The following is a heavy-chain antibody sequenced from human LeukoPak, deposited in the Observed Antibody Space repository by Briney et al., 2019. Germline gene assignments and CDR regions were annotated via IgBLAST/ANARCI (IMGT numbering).Heavy chain of an antibody. CDR2: INPNSGGT. D-gene: IGHD6-19*01. J-gene: IGHJ3*02. CDR3: AIYSSGWSPVGAFDI. CDR1: GYTFTAYY. V-gene: IGHV1-2*02. Sequence: GASVKVSCKASGYTFTAYYLYWVRQAPGQGLEWMGWINPNSGGTNYVQKFQGRVAMTRDTSINTAYMELRRLRSDDTAVYYCAIYSSGWSPVGAFDIWGQGTMVTVSS.